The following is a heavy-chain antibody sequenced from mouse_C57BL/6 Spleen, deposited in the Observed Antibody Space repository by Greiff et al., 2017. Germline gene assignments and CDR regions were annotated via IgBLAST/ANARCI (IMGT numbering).Heavy chain of an antibody. CDR2: ISSGSSTI. V-gene: IGHV5-17*01. Sequence: EVMLVESGGGLVKPGGSLKLSCAASGFTFSDYGMHWVRQAPEKGLEWVAYISSGSSTIYYADTVKGRFTISRDNAKNTLFLQMTSLRSEDTAMYYCASAYGSRAMDYWGQGTSVTVSS. CDR1: GFTFSDYG. D-gene: IGHD1-1*01. CDR3: ASAYGSRAMDY. J-gene: IGHJ4*01.